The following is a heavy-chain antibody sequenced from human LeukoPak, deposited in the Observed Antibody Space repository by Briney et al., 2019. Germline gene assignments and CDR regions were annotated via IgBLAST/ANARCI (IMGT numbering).Heavy chain of an antibody. CDR1: GGTFSSYA. CDR2: IIPIFGTA. J-gene: IGHJ4*02. D-gene: IGHD3-22*01. CDR3: ATGAGEYYYDSSGYYAADY. Sequence: ASVKVSCKASGGTFSSYAISWVRQAPGQGLEWMGGIIPIFGTANYAQKFQGRVTITADESTSTAYMELSSLRSEDTAVYYCATGAGEYYYDSSGYYAADYWGQGTLVTVSS. V-gene: IGHV1-69*13.